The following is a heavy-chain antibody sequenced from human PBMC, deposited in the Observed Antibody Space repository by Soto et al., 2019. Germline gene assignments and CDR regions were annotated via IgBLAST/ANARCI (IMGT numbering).Heavy chain of an antibody. V-gene: IGHV1-3*05. D-gene: IGHD3-22*01. J-gene: IGHJ4*02. Sequence: QVQLVQSGAEEKKPGASVKVSCKASGYTFTSYAMHWVRQAPGQRLEWMGWMNAGNGNTKYSQKFQGRVTITRDTSATIAYVELRSLRSRDKAVYVCSRGSDYYYWDDYWGQGTLVTVSS. CDR3: SRGSDYYYWDDY. CDR2: MNAGNGNT. CDR1: GYTFTSYA.